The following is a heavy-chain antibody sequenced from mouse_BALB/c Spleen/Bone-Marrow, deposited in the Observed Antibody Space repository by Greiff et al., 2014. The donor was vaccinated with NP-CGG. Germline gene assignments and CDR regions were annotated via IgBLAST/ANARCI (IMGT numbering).Heavy chain of an antibody. V-gene: IGHV1-69*02. CDR1: GYTFTSYW. CDR3: TRTYDYDEGGFDY. J-gene: IGHJ2*01. Sequence: QVQLKQSGAELVRPGASVKLSCKASGYTFTSYWINWVKQRPGQGLEWIGNIYPSDSYTNYNQKFKDKATLTVDKSSSTAYMQPISPTSEDSAVYYCTRTYDYDEGGFDYWGQGTTLTVSS. D-gene: IGHD2-4*01. CDR2: IYPSDSYT.